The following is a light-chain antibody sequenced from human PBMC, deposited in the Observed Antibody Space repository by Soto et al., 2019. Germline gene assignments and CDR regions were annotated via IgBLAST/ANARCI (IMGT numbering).Light chain of an antibody. Sequence: QSVLTQPASVSGSPGQSITISCTGTSSDIGGYNYVSWYQQHPGKVPKLIIYDVSNRPSGVSNRFSCSKSGNAASLTISGLQAEDEADYYCSSYTSTSTLYVFGTGTKLTVL. CDR3: SSYTSTSTLYV. CDR1: SSDIGGYNY. V-gene: IGLV2-14*03. CDR2: DVS. J-gene: IGLJ1*01.